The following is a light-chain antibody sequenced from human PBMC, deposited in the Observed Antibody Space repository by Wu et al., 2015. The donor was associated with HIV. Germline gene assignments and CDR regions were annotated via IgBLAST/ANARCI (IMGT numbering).Light chain of an antibody. Sequence: AIRMTQSPSSLSASTGDRVTITCRASRDISSYLAWFQQRPGNAPKLLIYTASTLQSGVPSRFSGSGSGTNFNLTISCLQSEDFATYYCQQYYSNPSFGQGTRLEI. V-gene: IGKV1-8*01. J-gene: IGKJ5*01. CDR1: RDISSY. CDR3: QQYYSNPS. CDR2: TAS.